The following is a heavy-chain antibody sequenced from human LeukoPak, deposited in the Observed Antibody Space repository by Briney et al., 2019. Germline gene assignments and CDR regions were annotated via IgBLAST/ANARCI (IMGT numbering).Heavy chain of an antibody. V-gene: IGHV4-34*01. CDR3: ARAGGYSYGLVDY. J-gene: IGHJ4*02. CDR1: GGSFSGYY. D-gene: IGHD5-18*01. CDR2: INHSGST. Sequence: SETLSLTCAVYGGSFSGYYWSWIRQPPGKGLEWIGEINHSGSTNYNPSLKGRVTISVDTSKNQFSLKLSSVTAADTAVYYCARAGGYSYGLVDYWGQGTLVTVSS.